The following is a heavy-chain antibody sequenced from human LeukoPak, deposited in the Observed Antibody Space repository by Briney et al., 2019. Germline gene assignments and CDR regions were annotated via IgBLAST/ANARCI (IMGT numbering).Heavy chain of an antibody. Sequence: SETLSLTCTVSGGSISSYYWNWIRQPPGKGLECIAFLYYSGSTNYNPSLKSRVTISVDTSKNQFSLKLSSVTAADTAVYYCARAGSGWSFDYWGQGAVVTVSS. CDR1: GGSISSYY. CDR3: ARAGSGWSFDY. J-gene: IGHJ4*02. V-gene: IGHV4-59*01. CDR2: LYYSGST. D-gene: IGHD6-19*01.